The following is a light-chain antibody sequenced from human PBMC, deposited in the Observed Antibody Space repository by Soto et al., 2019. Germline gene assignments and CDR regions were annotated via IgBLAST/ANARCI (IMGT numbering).Light chain of an antibody. CDR2: GVT. J-gene: IGLJ1*01. V-gene: IGLV2-14*01. CDR1: STDIGGYNY. Sequence: QSALTQPASVSGSPGQSITISCTGTSTDIGGYNYVSWYQQHPGQAPKLMIYGVTNRPSGVSNRFSGSKSGNTASLTISGLQTEDEVDYYCNSYTSTFAYVFGTGTKLTVL. CDR3: NSYTSTFAYV.